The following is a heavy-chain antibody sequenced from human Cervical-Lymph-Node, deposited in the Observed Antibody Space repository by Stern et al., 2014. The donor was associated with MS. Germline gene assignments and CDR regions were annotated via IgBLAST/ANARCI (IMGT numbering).Heavy chain of an antibody. D-gene: IGHD7-27*01. CDR1: GFSLSGYD. Sequence: VQLVESGGGVVQPGRSLRVSCAASGFSLSGYDMHWVRQAPGKGLEWLADIWYEGNNKYYGDSVKGRFTISIDNSNNTLNLQMNSLRAEDTAVYYCAIEFRNGGYYYGLDVWVQGTTVTVSS. V-gene: IGHV3-33*01. CDR2: IWYEGNNK. J-gene: IGHJ6*02. CDR3: AIEFRNGGYYYGLDV.